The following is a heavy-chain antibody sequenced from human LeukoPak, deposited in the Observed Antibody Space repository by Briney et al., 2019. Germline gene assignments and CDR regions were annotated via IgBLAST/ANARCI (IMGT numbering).Heavy chain of an antibody. V-gene: IGHV3-30-3*01. CDR1: GFTFSSYA. CDR2: ISYDGSNK. Sequence: GGSLRLSCAASGFTFSSYAMHWVRQAPGKGLEWVAVISYDGSNKYYADSVKGRFTISRDNSKNTLYLQMNSLRAEDTAVYYCASPTEDVPDAFEIWGQGTMVTVSS. CDR3: ASPTEDVPDAFEI. J-gene: IGHJ3*02. D-gene: IGHD6-6*01.